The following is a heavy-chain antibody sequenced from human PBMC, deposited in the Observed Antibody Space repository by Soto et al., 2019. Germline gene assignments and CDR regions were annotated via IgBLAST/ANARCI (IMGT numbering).Heavy chain of an antibody. CDR2: INGNSGSI. D-gene: IGHD6-13*01. V-gene: IGHV3-9*01. Sequence: GGSLRLSCAASGFTFDDYAMYWVRQGPGKGLEWVSRINGNSGSIGYADSVKGRFTISRDNAKNSLYLQINSLKTEDTALYYCARSMDYSSLPGYCDNWGQGTLVTVSS. CDR3: ARSMDYSSLPGYCDN. J-gene: IGHJ4*02. CDR1: GFTFDDYA.